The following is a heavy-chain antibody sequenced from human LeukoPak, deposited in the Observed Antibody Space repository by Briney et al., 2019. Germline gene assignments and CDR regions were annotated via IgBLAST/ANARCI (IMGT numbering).Heavy chain of an antibody. D-gene: IGHD2-15*01. CDR1: GFTFSSYA. J-gene: IGHJ1*01. CDR3: AKLGGGYCSGGSCYHRYFQH. Sequence: PGGSLRLSCAASGFTFSSYAMSWVRQAPGKGLEWVSAISGSGGSTYYADSVKGRFTISRDNSKNTLYLQMNSLRAEDTAVYYCAKLGGGYCSGGSCYHRYFQHWGQGTLVTVSS. CDR2: ISGSGGST. V-gene: IGHV3-23*01.